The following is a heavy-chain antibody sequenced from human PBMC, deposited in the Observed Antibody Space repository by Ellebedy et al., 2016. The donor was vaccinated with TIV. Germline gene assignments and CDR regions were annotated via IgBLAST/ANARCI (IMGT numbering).Heavy chain of an antibody. CDR3: TTIAVAGGGWGDY. V-gene: IGHV3-15*01. CDR2: IKSKTDGGTT. J-gene: IGHJ4*02. CDR1: GFTFSNAW. Sequence: GGSLRLXXAASGFTFSNAWMSWVRQAPGEGLEWVGRIKSKTDGGTTDYAAPVKGRFTISRDDSKNTLYLQMNSLKTEDTAVYYCTTIAVAGGGWGDYWGQGTLVTVSS. D-gene: IGHD6-19*01.